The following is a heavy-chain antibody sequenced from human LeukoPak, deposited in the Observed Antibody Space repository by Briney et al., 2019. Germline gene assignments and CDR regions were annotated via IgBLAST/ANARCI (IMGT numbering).Heavy chain of an antibody. D-gene: IGHD6-6*01. CDR1: GFTFSSYG. Sequence: GGSLRLSCAASGFTFSSYGMHWVRQAPGKGLEWVAFIRYDGSNKYYADSVKGRFTISRDNSKNTLYLQMNSLRAEDTAVYYCAKDSGSSPSADNFDYWGQGTLVTVSS. J-gene: IGHJ4*02. CDR3: AKDSGSSPSADNFDY. V-gene: IGHV3-30*02. CDR2: IRYDGSNK.